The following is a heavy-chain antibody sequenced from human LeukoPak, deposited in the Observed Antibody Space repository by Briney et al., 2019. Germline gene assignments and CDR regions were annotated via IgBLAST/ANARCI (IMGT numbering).Heavy chain of an antibody. CDR3: ARDVGLREWLFNY. V-gene: IGHV1-2*02. D-gene: IGHD3-3*01. CDR2: INPNSGGT. J-gene: IGHJ4*02. CDR1: GYTFTGHY. Sequence: ASVKVSCKASGYTFTGHYMHWVRQAPGQGLEWMGWINPNSGGTNYAQKFQGRVTMTRDTSISTAYMELSRLRSDDTAVYYCARDVGLREWLFNYWGQGTLVTVPS.